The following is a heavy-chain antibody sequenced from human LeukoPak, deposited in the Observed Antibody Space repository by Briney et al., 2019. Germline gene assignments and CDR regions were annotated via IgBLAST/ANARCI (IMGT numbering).Heavy chain of an antibody. CDR2: IYHSGST. CDR1: GGSISSSNW. J-gene: IGHJ4*02. CDR3: ARGVRGSSSWFYYFDY. D-gene: IGHD6-13*01. Sequence: SETLSLTCAVSGGSISSSNWWSWVRQPPGKGLEWIGEIYHSGSTNYNPSLKSRVTISVDKSKNQFSLKLSSVTAADTAVYYCARGVRGSSSWFYYFDYWGQGTLVTVSS. V-gene: IGHV4-4*02.